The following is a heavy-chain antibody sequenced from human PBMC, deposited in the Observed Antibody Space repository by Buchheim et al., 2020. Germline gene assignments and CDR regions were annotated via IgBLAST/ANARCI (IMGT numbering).Heavy chain of an antibody. Sequence: EVELLESGGGLVQPGGSLRLSCAASGFTFNSYAMRWVRQAPGKGLKWVSAIIANGDSTYYADSVMGRFTLPRDNSKNTLYLQMSSLRAEDTAVYYCATIHGATGDYWGQGTL. CDR1: GFTFNSYA. V-gene: IGHV3-23*01. CDR3: ATIHGATGDY. CDR2: IIANGDST. J-gene: IGHJ4*02. D-gene: IGHD2-2*02.